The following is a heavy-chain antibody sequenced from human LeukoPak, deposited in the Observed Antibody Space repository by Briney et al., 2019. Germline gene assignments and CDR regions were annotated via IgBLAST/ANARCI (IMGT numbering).Heavy chain of an antibody. CDR2: IYSGGST. CDR1: GFTFSSYA. Sequence: GGSLRLCCAASGFTFSSYAMSWVRQAPGKGLEWVSVIYSGGSTYYADSVKGRFTISRDNSKNTLYLQMNSLRAEDTAVYYCARVSSSSWYGGWFDPWGQGTLVTVSS. V-gene: IGHV3-53*01. J-gene: IGHJ5*02. CDR3: ARVSSSSWYGGWFDP. D-gene: IGHD6-13*01.